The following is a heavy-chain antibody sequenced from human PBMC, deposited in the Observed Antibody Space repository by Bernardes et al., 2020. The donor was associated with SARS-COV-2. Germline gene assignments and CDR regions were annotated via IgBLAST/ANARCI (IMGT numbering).Heavy chain of an antibody. Sequence: ASMKVSCKASGYTFTSYDIVWVRQAFGQGLEYMGWMNANSGDTGYAQKFQDRVSMTRSTSLSTAYMELNSLTSDDAAVYYCARGPAGDFWGQGTLVTVSS. D-gene: IGHD3-16*01. CDR1: GYTFTSYD. J-gene: IGHJ1*01. CDR2: MNANSGDT. V-gene: IGHV1-8*01. CDR3: ARGPAGDF.